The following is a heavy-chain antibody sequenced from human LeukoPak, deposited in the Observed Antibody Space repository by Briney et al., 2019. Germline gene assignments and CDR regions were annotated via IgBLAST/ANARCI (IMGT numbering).Heavy chain of an antibody. CDR2: TRPDGSNE. CDR1: GFTFSNYG. J-gene: IGHJ4*02. Sequence: GGSLRLSCAASGFTFSNYGFHWVRQAPGKGLEWVAFTRPDGSNEIYADSVKGRFTIPRDNSRNTLFLQMHSLRPGDRAVYYCAIDVHGSWGFDYWGQGTLVTVS. V-gene: IGHV3-30*02. CDR3: AIDVHGSWGFDY. D-gene: IGHD6-13*01.